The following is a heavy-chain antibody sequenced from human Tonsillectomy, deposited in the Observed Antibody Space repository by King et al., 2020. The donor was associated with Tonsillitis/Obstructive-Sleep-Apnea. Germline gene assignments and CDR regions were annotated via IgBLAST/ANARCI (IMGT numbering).Heavy chain of an antibody. V-gene: IGHV5-51*01. Sequence: QLVQSGAEVKKPGGSLKISCKGSGYSFTSYWIGWVRQMPGKGLEWMGIIYPGDSDTRYSPSFQGQVTISADMSISTAYLQWSSLKASDTAMYYCGRHMPAAYCNGNNRYSCSWAPFDCWGQVTRAT. CDR1: GYSFTSYW. D-gene: IGHD6-13*01. CDR3: GRHMPAAYCNGNNRYSCSWAPFDC. CDR2: IYPGDSDT. J-gene: IGHJ4*02.